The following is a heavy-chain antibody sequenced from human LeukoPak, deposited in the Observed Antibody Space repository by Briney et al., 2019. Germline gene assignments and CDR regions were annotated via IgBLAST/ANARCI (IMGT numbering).Heavy chain of an antibody. V-gene: IGHV3-9*01. D-gene: IGHD4-4*01. CDR2: ISSNSGNI. CDR3: TKDTNNNYVGVFDY. Sequence: PGRSLRLSCAASGFTFDDYAMPWVRQAPGKGLEWVSGISSNSGNIGYADSVKGRFTISRDNAKNSLYLQMNSLRDEDTALYYCTKDTNNNYVGVFDYWGQGTLVTVSS. CDR1: GFTFDDYA. J-gene: IGHJ4*02.